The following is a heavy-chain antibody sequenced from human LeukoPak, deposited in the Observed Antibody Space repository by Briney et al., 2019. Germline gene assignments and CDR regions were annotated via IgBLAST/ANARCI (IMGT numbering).Heavy chain of an antibody. J-gene: IGHJ4*02. CDR2: IYPGDSDT. CDR3: ARLVFYDSGGSHPGGLGY. V-gene: IGHV5-51*01. Sequence: GESLKISCKGSGYSFTSYWIGWVRQMPGKDLERMGIIYPGDSDTRYSPSFQGQVTISADKSISTAYLQWSSLKASDTAMYYCARLVFYDSGGSHPGGLGYWGQGTLVTVSS. D-gene: IGHD3-22*01. CDR1: GYSFTSYW.